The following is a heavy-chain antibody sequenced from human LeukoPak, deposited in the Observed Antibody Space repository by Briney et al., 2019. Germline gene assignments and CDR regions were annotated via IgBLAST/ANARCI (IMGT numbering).Heavy chain of an antibody. CDR2: IWYDGSNK. Sequence: GGSLRLSCAASGFTFSSYGMHWVRQAPGKGLEWVAVIWYDGSNKYYADSVKGRFTISRDNAKNTLYLQMNSLRDEDTAVYYCARGLDGSFDYWGLGTLVTVSS. CDR3: ARGLDGSFDY. J-gene: IGHJ4*02. V-gene: IGHV3-33*01. CDR1: GFTFSSYG. D-gene: IGHD1-14*01.